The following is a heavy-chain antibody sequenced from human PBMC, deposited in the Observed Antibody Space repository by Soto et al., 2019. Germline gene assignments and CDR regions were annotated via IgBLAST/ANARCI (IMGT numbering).Heavy chain of an antibody. CDR3: ARHLWVGSSWYLGAFDI. J-gene: IGHJ3*02. Sequence: QVQLQESGPGLVKPSETLSLTCTVSGDSISNYYWSWIRQPPGKGLEWIGYIYYSGSTNYNPSLKSRVTISVDTSKHQCSLKLSSVTAADTAVYYCARHLWVGSSWYLGAFDIWGQGTMVTVSS. CDR2: IYYSGST. D-gene: IGHD6-13*01. V-gene: IGHV4-59*08. CDR1: GDSISNYY.